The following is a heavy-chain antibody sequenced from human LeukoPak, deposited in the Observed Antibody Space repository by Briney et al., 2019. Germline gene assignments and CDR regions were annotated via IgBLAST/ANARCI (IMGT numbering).Heavy chain of an antibody. V-gene: IGHV4-39*01. Sequence: PSETLSLTCTVSGGSISSSNYFWGWIRQPPGKGLEWIGSIFDSGSTSYNPSLKSRVTISVDASKNQFSLKVTSVTAADTAVYYCATSGEFCSGGSCYVNWFAPWGQGTLVTVSS. CDR1: GGSISSSNYF. CDR2: IFDSGST. CDR3: ATSGEFCSGGSCYVNWFAP. J-gene: IGHJ5*02. D-gene: IGHD2-15*01.